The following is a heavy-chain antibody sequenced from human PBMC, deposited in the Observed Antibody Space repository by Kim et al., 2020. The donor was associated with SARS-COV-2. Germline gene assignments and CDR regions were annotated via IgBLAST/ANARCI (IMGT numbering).Heavy chain of an antibody. CDR2: ISTYNGNT. D-gene: IGHD3-9*01. Sequence: ASVKVSCKSSGYTFNSHTLNWVRQAPGQGLEWMGWISTYNGNTNYAQKLQGRLTMTTDTSSTTAYMELRNLRSDDTAIYYCARGRGPYYDILTGFDYWGQGSLVTVSS. V-gene: IGHV1-18*04. CDR1: GYTFNSHT. CDR3: ARGRGPYYDILTGFDY. J-gene: IGHJ4*02.